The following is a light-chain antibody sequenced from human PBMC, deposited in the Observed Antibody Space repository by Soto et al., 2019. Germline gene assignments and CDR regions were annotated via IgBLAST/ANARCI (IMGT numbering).Light chain of an antibody. J-gene: IGKJ4*01. V-gene: IGKV1-33*01. CDR1: HDISNY. CDR2: DAS. CDR3: QQYENLPPV. Sequence: DVQMTQSPSSLSASVGDRVTITCQASHDISNYLNWYQQKPGKAPKLLIYDASNLEIGVPPRFSGSGSGTDFTFIISRLQPEDIATYYCQQYENLPPVFGGGTRVAIK.